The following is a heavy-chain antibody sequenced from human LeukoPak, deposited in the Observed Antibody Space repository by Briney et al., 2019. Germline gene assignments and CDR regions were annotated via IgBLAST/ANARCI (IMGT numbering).Heavy chain of an antibody. Sequence: GGSLRLSCAASGFTFSDYYMSWIRQAPGKGLEWVSYISSSSSYTNYADSVKGRFTISRDNAKNSLYLQMNGLRAEDTAVYHCARDREYYYDSSGYREIDYWGQGTLVTVSS. J-gene: IGHJ4*02. D-gene: IGHD3-22*01. CDR1: GFTFSDYY. CDR3: ARDREYYYDSSGYREIDY. V-gene: IGHV3-11*06. CDR2: ISSSSSYT.